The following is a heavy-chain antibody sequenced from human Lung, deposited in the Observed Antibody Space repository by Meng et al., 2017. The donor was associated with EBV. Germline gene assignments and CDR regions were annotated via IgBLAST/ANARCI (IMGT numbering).Heavy chain of an antibody. Sequence: QHQRGQVGVEVKKPGASGKVSCKASGYTFTNYGITWVRQAPGQGLEWMGWISAYNGDTNYAQTLQGRVTMTTDTSTSTAYMELRSLRSDDTAVYYCARVEVGITSGDYWGQGTLVTVSS. CDR1: GYTFTNYG. CDR3: ARVEVGITSGDY. V-gene: IGHV1-18*01. D-gene: IGHD1-26*01. J-gene: IGHJ4*02. CDR2: ISAYNGDT.